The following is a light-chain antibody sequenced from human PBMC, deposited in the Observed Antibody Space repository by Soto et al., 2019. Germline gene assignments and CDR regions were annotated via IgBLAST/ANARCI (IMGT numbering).Light chain of an antibody. J-gene: IGKJ5*01. Sequence: EIVLTQSPGTLSLSPGEIATLSCRASQSVTSNHLAWYQQKPGQAPRPLIFGASIRATGIPDRFSGSGSGTDFTLTINRLEPEDFAVYYCQQYGRPPITFGQGTRLEIK. CDR1: QSVTSNH. CDR3: QQYGRPPIT. CDR2: GAS. V-gene: IGKV3-20*01.